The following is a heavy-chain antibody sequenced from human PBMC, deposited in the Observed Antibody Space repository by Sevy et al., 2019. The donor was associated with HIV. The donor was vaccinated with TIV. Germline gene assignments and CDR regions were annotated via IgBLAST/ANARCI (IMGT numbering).Heavy chain of an antibody. Sequence: KQSQTLSLTCTVSGGSVRSDNYYWSWIRQPPGKGLEWIGYVYYGGSTNYSPSLKSRVTISIDTSKNQFSLKLSSVTAADTAVYYGARGRGTTVTTTLNYYYAMDVWGQGTTVTVSS. D-gene: IGHD4-4*01. CDR3: ARGRGTTVTTTLNYYYAMDV. V-gene: IGHV4-61*01. CDR2: VYYGGST. J-gene: IGHJ6*02. CDR1: GGSVRSDNYY.